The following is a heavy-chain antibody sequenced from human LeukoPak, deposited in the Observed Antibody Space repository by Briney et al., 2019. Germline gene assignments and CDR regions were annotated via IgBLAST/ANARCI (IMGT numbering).Heavy chain of an antibody. Sequence: SETLSLTCTVSGGSISSSSYYWGWIRQPPGKGLEWIGSIYYSGSTYYNPSLKSRVTISLDTSKNQFSLKLSSVTAADTAVYYCARDIIVGATRAFDIWGQGTMVTVSS. D-gene: IGHD1-26*01. V-gene: IGHV4-39*07. CDR2: IYYSGST. CDR1: GGSISSSSYY. J-gene: IGHJ3*02. CDR3: ARDIIVGATRAFDI.